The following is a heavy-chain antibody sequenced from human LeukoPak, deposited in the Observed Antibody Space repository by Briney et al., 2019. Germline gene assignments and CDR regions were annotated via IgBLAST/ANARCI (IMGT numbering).Heavy chain of an antibody. CDR2: ISSSGSTI. J-gene: IGHJ4*02. D-gene: IGHD4-17*01. V-gene: IGHV3-48*03. Sequence: GGSLTLSCAASGFTFSSYEMNWVREAPGKGLEWVSYISSSGSTIYYADSVKGRFTISRDNAKNSLYLQMNSLRAEDTAVYYCAARELMTTVLNWGQGTLVTVSS. CDR3: AARELMTTVLN. CDR1: GFTFSSYE.